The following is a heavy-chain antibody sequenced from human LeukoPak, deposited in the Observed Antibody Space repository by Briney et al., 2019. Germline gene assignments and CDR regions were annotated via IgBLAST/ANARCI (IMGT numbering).Heavy chain of an antibody. CDR2: ISYDGSTK. D-gene: IGHD6-19*01. CDR1: EFTFSNYA. CDR3: TRDRLGGGWEFDY. J-gene: IGHJ4*02. V-gene: IGHV3-30*04. Sequence: GRSLRLSCAASEFTFSNYAMHWGRQAPGKGLEWVAVISYDGSTKYYADSVKGRFTISRDNSKNTLYLQMNSLRAEDTAVYYCTRDRLGGGWEFDYWGQGTLVTVSS.